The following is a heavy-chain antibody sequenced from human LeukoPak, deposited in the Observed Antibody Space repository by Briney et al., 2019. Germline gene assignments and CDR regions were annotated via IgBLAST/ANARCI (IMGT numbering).Heavy chain of an antibody. CDR1: GFTFNNYN. CDR2: ITSSGTYI. CDR3: AKHRGSSGADARPAEY. V-gene: IGHV3-21*04. J-gene: IGHJ4*02. Sequence: GGSLKLSCATSGFTFNNYNMNWVRQAPGRALEWVSSITSSGTYIFYADSVKGRFTISRDNAKNSLYLQMNSLRAEDTAVYYCAKHRGSSGADARPAEYWGQGTLVTVSS. D-gene: IGHD5-12*01.